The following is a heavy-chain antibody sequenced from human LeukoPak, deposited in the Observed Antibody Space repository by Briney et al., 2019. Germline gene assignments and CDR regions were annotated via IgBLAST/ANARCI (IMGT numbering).Heavy chain of an antibody. CDR2: ISGSGGST. Sequence: GGSLRLSCAASGFTFSSYAMSWAPQAPGKGLEWVSGISGSGGSTYYADSVKGRFTISRDNSKKTLFMQMNSLRAEDTAVYYCANPAASASGGYWGQGSLVTVSS. D-gene: IGHD3-16*01. J-gene: IGHJ4*02. V-gene: IGHV3-23*01. CDR3: ANPAASASGGY. CDR1: GFTFSSYA.